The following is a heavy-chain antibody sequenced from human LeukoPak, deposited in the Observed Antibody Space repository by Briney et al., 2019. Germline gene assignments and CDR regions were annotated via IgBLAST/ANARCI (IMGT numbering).Heavy chain of an antibody. V-gene: IGHV4-34*01. J-gene: IGHJ4*02. D-gene: IGHD6-19*01. CDR3: ARERRPRYSSGWYFGY. Sequence: SETLSLTCAVYGGSFSGCYWSWIRQPPGKGLEWIGEINHSGSTNYNPSLKSRVTISVDTSKNQFSLKLSSVTAADTAVYYCARERRPRYSSGWYFGYWGQGTLVTVSS. CDR2: INHSGST. CDR1: GGSFSGCY.